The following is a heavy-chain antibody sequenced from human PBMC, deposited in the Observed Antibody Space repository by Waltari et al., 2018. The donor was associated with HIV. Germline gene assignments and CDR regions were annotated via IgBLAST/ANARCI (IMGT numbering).Heavy chain of an antibody. V-gene: IGHV1-69*01. D-gene: IGHD3-10*01. CDR2: IIPIFGTA. Sequence: QVQLVQSGAEVKKPGSSVKVSCKASGGTFSSYAISWVRQAPGQGLEWMGGIIPIFGTANYAQKFQGRGTSTADESTSTAYMELSSLRSEDTAVYYCARISTPDYGSGSYYNIFDYWGQGTLVTVSS. CDR1: GGTFSSYA. J-gene: IGHJ4*02. CDR3: ARISTPDYGSGSYYNIFDY.